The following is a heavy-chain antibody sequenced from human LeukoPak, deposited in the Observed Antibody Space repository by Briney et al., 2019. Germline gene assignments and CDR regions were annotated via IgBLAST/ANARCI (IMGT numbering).Heavy chain of an antibody. CDR2: ISAYNGNT. D-gene: IGHD6-6*01. CDR1: GYTFTSYG. CDR3: ARDRDSSSSGEGAFDI. Sequence: ASVKVSCKASGYTFTSYGISWVRQAPGQGLEWMGWISAYNGNTNYAQKLQGRVTMTTDTSTSTAYMELRSLRSDDTAVYYCARDRDSSSSGEGAFDIWGQGTMVTVSS. V-gene: IGHV1-18*01. J-gene: IGHJ3*02.